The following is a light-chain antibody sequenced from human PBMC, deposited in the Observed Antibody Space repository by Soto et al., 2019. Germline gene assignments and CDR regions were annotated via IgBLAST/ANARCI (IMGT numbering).Light chain of an antibody. CDR3: CSYTTSSTLV. Sequence: QSALTQPASVSGSPGQSITISCTGTSSYVGTYNHVSWYQQHPGKAPQLIIYEVSNRPSGLSNRFSASKSGNTASLTISGLQAEDEADYYCCSYTTSSTLVFGTGTKLTVL. V-gene: IGLV2-14*01. J-gene: IGLJ1*01. CDR2: EVS. CDR1: SSYVGTYNH.